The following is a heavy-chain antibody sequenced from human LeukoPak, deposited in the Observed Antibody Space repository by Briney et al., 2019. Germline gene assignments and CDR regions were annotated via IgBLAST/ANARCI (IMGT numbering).Heavy chain of an antibody. CDR1: GYTFTSFG. V-gene: IGHV1-18*01. CDR3: GRKSYGGNDAFDM. J-gene: IGHJ3*02. D-gene: IGHD4-23*01. CDR2: ISAYNGNT. Sequence: ASVKVSCKASGYTFTSFGFSWVRQAPGQGLEWMGWISAYNGNTNYAQKLQGRVTMTTDTSTTTAFMELRSLRSDDTAVYYCGRKSYGGNDAFDMWGKGKMVTVSS.